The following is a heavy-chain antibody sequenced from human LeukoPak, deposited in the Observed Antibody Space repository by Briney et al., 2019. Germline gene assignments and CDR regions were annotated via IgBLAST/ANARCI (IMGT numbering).Heavy chain of an antibody. D-gene: IGHD6-19*01. CDR3: ARRVAGPGCFDY. V-gene: IGHV4-39*01. CDR2: LYYTGRT. J-gene: IGHJ4*02. Sequence: SETLSLTCTVSGGSISSTNYYWGWIRQPPGKGLEWIGGLYYTGRTYYNPSLKSRLTISVDTSRNQFSLMLASVTATDTAVYYYARRVAGPGCFDYWGQGSLVTVSS. CDR1: GGSISSTNYY.